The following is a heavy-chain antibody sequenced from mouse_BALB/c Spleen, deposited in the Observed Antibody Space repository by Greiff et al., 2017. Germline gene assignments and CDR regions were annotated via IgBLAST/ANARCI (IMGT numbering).Heavy chain of an antibody. J-gene: IGHJ3*01. Sequence: QVQLKQSGTVLARPGASVKMSCKASGYTFTSYWMHWVKQRPGQGLEWIGYINPSSGYTNYNQKFKDKATLTADKSSSTAYMQLSSLTSEDSAVYYCASSRAFAYWGQGTLVTVSA. CDR3: ASSRAFAY. CDR2: INPSSGYT. CDR1: GYTFTSYW. V-gene: IGHV1-4*01.